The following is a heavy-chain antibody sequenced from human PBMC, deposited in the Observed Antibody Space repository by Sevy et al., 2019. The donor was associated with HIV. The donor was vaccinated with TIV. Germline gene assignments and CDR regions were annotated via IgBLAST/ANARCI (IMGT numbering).Heavy chain of an antibody. V-gene: IGHV3-15*01. D-gene: IGHD4-17*01. CDR1: GFTFSNAW. Sequence: GGSLRLSCAASGFTFSNAWMSWVRQAPGKGLEWVGRIKSKTDGGTTDYAAPVKGRFTISRDDSKNTLYLQMNSLKTEDTAVYYCTTGGDPYGDYGLGYYYYYYGMDVWGQGTTVTVSS. J-gene: IGHJ6*02. CDR3: TTGGDPYGDYGLGYYYYYYGMDV. CDR2: IKSKTDGGTT.